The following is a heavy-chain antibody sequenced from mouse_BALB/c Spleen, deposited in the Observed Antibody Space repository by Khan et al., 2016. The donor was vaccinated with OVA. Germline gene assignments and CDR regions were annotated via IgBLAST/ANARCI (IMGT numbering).Heavy chain of an antibody. Sequence: EVELVEPGGDLVKPGGSLKLSCAASGFTFSSYTMSWVRQTPEKRLEWVATISSGGSYTYYPDSVKGRFTISREHAKNTLYLHMSSLKPEDTAMYYCTRDGNYAHWYFDVWGAGTTVTVSS. CDR2: ISSGGSYT. V-gene: IGHV5-6-4*01. D-gene: IGHD2-1*01. J-gene: IGHJ1*01. CDR3: TRDGNYAHWYFDV. CDR1: GFTFSSYT.